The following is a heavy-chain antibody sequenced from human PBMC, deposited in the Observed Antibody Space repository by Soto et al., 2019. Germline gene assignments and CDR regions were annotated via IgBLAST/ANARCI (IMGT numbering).Heavy chain of an antibody. V-gene: IGHV1-18*01. Sequence: ASVKVSCKASGYTFTYHGITWVRQAPGQGLEWMGWISGYTGNADYAQRFQGRVIMTTDTSTSTAYMEVRSLRSDDTAVYYCVRDRESSGNISAYWGQGNLVTVSS. D-gene: IGHD2-15*01. CDR3: VRDRESSGNISAY. CDR2: ISGYTGNA. J-gene: IGHJ4*02. CDR1: GYTFTYHG.